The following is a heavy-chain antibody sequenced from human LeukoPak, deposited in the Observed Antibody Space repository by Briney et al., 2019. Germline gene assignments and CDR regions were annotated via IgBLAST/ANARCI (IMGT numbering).Heavy chain of an antibody. CDR3: ARGIVPAAMGY. Sequence: PGGSLRLSCAASGFTFSNYGMHWVRQAPGKGLEWVAVISYDGSNKYYTDSVKGRFTISRDNAKNSLYLQMNSLRAEDTAVYFCARGIVPAAMGYWGQGTLVTVFS. V-gene: IGHV3-30*03. J-gene: IGHJ4*02. D-gene: IGHD2-2*01. CDR2: ISYDGSNK. CDR1: GFTFSNYG.